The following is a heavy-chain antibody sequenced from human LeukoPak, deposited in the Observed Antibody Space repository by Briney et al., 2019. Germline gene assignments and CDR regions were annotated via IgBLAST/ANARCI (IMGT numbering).Heavy chain of an antibody. CDR1: GGSFSGYY. D-gene: IGHD2-2*01. V-gene: IGHV4-34*01. CDR3: ARVPTACSSTSCRYNWFDP. J-gene: IGHJ5*02. Sequence: SGTLSLTCAVYGGSFSGYYWSWIRQPPGKGLEWIGEINHSGSTNYNPSLKSRVTISVDTSKNQFSLKLSSVTAADTAVYYCARVPTACSSTSCRYNWFDPWGQGTLVTVSS. CDR2: INHSGST.